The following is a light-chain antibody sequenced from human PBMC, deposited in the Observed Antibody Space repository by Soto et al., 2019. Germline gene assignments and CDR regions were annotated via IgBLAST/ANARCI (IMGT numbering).Light chain of an antibody. Sequence: EIVLTQSPGTLSLSQGEGATPSSRASQTVTGNNLAWYQQKPGQAPRLLIYGASSRATGIPDRFSGSGSGTDFTLTISRLEPEDFVVYYCHQYGSSPATFGQGTTVEIK. CDR3: HQYGSSPAT. CDR2: GAS. CDR1: QTVTGNN. J-gene: IGKJ1*01. V-gene: IGKV3-20*01.